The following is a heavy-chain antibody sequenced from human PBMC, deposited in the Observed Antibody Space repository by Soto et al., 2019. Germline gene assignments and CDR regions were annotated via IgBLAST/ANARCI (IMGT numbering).Heavy chain of an antibody. V-gene: IGHV4-59*08. CDR1: GASISSYY. CDR3: ARQMFIGGMDV. Sequence: QVQLQESGPGLVKPSETLSLTCTVSGASISSYYWRWIRQPPGKGLEWIGYIYYSGSTNYNPSLKSRVTISVDTSMNQFSLRLSSVTAADTAVYHCARQMFIGGMDVWGQGTTVTVSS. D-gene: IGHD2-15*01. J-gene: IGHJ6*02. CDR2: IYYSGST.